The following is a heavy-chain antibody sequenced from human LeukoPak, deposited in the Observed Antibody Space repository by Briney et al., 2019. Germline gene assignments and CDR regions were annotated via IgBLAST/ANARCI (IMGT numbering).Heavy chain of an antibody. CDR3: ARGGWSLGYCSSSSCLDWFDP. J-gene: IGHJ5*02. Sequence: ASVKVSCKTSRYTFTDYYMHWVRQAPGQGLEWMGWVNPNSGGTNYAQKFQGRVTMTRDTSISTAYMELSRLRSDDTAVYYCARGGWSLGYCSSSSCLDWFDPWGQGTLVTVSS. D-gene: IGHD2-2*01. CDR1: RYTFTDYY. CDR2: VNPNSGGT. V-gene: IGHV1-2*02.